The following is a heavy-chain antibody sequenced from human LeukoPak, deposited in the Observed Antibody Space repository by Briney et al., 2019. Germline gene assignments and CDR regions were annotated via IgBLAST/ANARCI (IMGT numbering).Heavy chain of an antibody. Sequence: SETLSLTCTVSGASISTYYWGWIRQPPGKGLEWIGFIHYSGSTNYNPSLKSRVTISVDTSKNHISLNLSSVTAADTAVYYCATTPVTNYYYYGLDVWGQGTTVTVSS. V-gene: IGHV4-59*01. CDR2: IHYSGST. CDR3: ATTPVTNYYYYGLDV. J-gene: IGHJ6*02. D-gene: IGHD4-17*01. CDR1: GASISTYY.